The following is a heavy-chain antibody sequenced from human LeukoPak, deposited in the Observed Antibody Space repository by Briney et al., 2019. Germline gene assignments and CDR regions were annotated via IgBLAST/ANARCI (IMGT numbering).Heavy chain of an antibody. D-gene: IGHD3-10*01. Sequence: SGGSLRLSCAASGFTLSSYAMSWVRQAPGKGLEWVSAISGSGGSTYYADSVKGRFTISRDNSKNTLYLQMNSLRAEDTAVYYCAKNDDGSGRHTYYYYGMDVWGRGTTVTVSS. CDR2: ISGSGGST. CDR3: AKNDDGSGRHTYYYYGMDV. CDR1: GFTLSSYA. J-gene: IGHJ6*02. V-gene: IGHV3-23*01.